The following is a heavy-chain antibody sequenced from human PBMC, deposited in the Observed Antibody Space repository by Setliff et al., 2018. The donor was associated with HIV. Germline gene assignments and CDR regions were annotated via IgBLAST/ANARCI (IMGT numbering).Heavy chain of an antibody. V-gene: IGHV1-2*02. J-gene: IGHJ6*02. D-gene: IGHD6-13*01. CDR2: INPNSGGT. CDR1: GYTFTGYY. CDR3: ARSGYCSSWYLDYYYYYGMDV. Sequence: ASVKVSCKASGYTFTGYYMHWVRQAPGQGLEWMGWINPNSGGTNYAQKFPSRVTMTRDTSISTAYMELSRLRSDDTAVYYCARSGYCSSWYLDYYYYYGMDVWGQGTTVTVSS.